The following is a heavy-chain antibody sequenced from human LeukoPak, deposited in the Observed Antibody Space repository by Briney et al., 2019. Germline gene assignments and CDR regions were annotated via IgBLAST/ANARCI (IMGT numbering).Heavy chain of an antibody. Sequence: PSETLSLTCTVSGGSISSYYWSWIRQPPGKGLEWIGYIYYSGSTNYNPSLKSRVTISVDTSKNQFSLKLSSVTAADTAVYYCARTGDRYCSSTSCHHFDYWGQGTLVTVSS. CDR2: IYYSGST. V-gene: IGHV4-59*12. CDR3: ARTGDRYCSSTSCHHFDY. CDR1: GGSISSYY. J-gene: IGHJ4*02. D-gene: IGHD2-2*01.